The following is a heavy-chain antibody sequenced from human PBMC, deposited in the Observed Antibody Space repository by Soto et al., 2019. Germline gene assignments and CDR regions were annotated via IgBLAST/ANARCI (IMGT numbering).Heavy chain of an antibody. Sequence: VQLQQWGAGLLKPSETLSLTCAVYGGSFSGYHWSWFRQPPGKGLEWIGEINPSGSINCNPSLKSRVTISVDTSKNQFSLNLSSVTAADTAVYYCATFVGATTVTRGSPRDYWGQGTLVTVSS. V-gene: IGHV4-34*01. D-gene: IGHD4-4*01. CDR2: INPSGSI. CDR1: GGSFSGYH. J-gene: IGHJ4*02. CDR3: ATFVGATTVTRGSPRDY.